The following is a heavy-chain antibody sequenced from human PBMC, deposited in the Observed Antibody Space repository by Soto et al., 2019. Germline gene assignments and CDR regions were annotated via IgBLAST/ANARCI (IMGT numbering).Heavy chain of an antibody. CDR1: GGSISSYY. CDR2: IYTSGST. CDR3: ARDRPGIAVAGTGYYYYYGMDV. J-gene: IGHJ6*02. D-gene: IGHD6-19*01. Sequence: SETLSLTCTVSGGSISSYYWSWIRQPAGKGLEWIGRIYTSGSTNYNPSLKSRVTMSVDTSKNQFSLTLSSVTAADTAVYYCARDRPGIAVAGTGYYYYYGMDVWGQGTTVTVSS. V-gene: IGHV4-4*07.